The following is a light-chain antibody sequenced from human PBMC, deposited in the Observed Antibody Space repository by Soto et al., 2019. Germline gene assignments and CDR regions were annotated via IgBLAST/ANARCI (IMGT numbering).Light chain of an antibody. CDR3: HQYNTWPSWT. V-gene: IGKV3-15*01. CDR2: GAS. Sequence: EIVMTQSPATLSVSPGERATLSCRASQSVSRNLAWYQQKPGQAPRLLIYGASTRATGIPARFSGSGSGTEFTLTFSSLRSEDGAVYYCHQYNTWPSWTFGLMTQVEI. J-gene: IGKJ1*01. CDR1: QSVSRN.